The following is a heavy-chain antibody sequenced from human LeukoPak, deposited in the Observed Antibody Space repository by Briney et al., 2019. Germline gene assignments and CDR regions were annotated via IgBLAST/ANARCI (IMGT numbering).Heavy chain of an antibody. CDR1: GGSFSGYQ. CDR3: AKATDILTGPYAFDI. CDR2: INHSGRT. V-gene: IGHV4-34*01. D-gene: IGHD3-9*01. J-gene: IGHJ3*02. Sequence: SETLSLTCAVYGGSFSGYQWSWIRQPPGKGLEWIGEINHSGRTNFNPSLKSRVTISVDTSKNQFSLNLSSVTAADTAVYYCAKATDILTGPYAFDIWGQGTMVTVSS.